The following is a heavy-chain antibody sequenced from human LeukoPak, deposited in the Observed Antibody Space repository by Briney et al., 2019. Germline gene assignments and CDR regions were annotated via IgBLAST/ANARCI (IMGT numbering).Heavy chain of an antibody. CDR2: ISYDGTDT. V-gene: IGHV3-30*18. J-gene: IGHJ5*01. D-gene: IGHD3-3*01. CDR3: AKDDAGFPDS. Sequence: GGSLRLSCEASGYTFINHGVHWVRQAPGKGLEWVAVISYDGTDTFYADSVKGRFTISRDDSKNTLALQMNSLRLDDTAIYYCAKDDAGFPDSGAQGPLVLVPS. CDR1: GYTFINHG.